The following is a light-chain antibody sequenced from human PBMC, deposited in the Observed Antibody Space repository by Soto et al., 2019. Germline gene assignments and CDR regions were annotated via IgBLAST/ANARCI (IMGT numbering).Light chain of an antibody. Sequence: EIVLTQSPGTLSLSPGERATLSCRASQSVSASYLAWYQQKAGQAPRLLIYGASTRATGIPARFSGSGSGTEFTLTISGLQSEDFGTYYCQQSYKMPSFGQGTRLEI. V-gene: IGKV3-20*01. CDR3: QQSYKMPS. CDR2: GAS. CDR1: QSVSASY. J-gene: IGKJ5*01.